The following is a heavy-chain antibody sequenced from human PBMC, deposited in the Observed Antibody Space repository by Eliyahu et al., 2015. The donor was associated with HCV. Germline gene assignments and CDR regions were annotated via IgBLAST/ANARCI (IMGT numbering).Heavy chain of an antibody. J-gene: IGHJ4*02. CDR2: IIPNSGGT. CDR3: ARGHNYGYEY. CDR1: GYTXTDYN. V-gene: IGHV1-2*06. Sequence: QVQLVQSGAEVKKPGASVRVSCKASGYTXTDYNTHWVRQAPXQGLXWMGRIIPNSGGTNYAQKFQGRVTMTRDTSISTAYMELSSLRSDDTAVYYCARGHNYGYEYWGQGTLVTVSS. D-gene: IGHD5-18*01.